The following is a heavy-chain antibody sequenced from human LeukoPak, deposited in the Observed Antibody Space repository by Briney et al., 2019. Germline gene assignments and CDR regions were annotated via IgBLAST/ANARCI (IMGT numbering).Heavy chain of an antibody. V-gene: IGHV4-30-4*01. J-gene: IGHJ4*02. Sequence: PSQTLSLTCTVSGGSISSGDFYWSWIRQPPGKGLEWIGYIYYSGSTYYNPSLKSRVTISLDTSKNQFSLKLSSVTAADTAVYYCARIVVDVAAAAHGDYWGQGTLVTVSS. CDR3: ARIVVDVAAAAHGDY. CDR2: IYYSGST. CDR1: GGSISSGDFY. D-gene: IGHD6-13*01.